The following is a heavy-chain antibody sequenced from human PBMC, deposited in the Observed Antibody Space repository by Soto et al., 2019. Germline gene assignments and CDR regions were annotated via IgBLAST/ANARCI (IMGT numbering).Heavy chain of an antibody. D-gene: IGHD3-3*01. Sequence: QVQLVQSGAEVKKPGASVKVSCKASGYTFTSYYMHWVRQAPGQGLEWMGIINPSGGSTSYAQKFQVRVTMTRDTSTSTVYMELSSLRSEDTAVYYCAREAAYDFWSGYYSDYWGQGTLVTVSS. CDR3: AREAAYDFWSGYYSDY. V-gene: IGHV1-46*01. J-gene: IGHJ4*02. CDR1: GYTFTSYY. CDR2: INPSGGST.